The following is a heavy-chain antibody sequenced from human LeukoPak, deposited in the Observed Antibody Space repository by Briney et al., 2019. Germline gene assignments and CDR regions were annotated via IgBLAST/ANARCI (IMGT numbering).Heavy chain of an antibody. CDR1: GYTLTELS. CDR2: FDPEDGET. V-gene: IGHV1-24*01. D-gene: IGHD6-13*01. J-gene: IGHJ5*02. CDR3: VTMPHRIAAAGSFWFDP. Sequence: ASAKVSCKVSGYTLTELSMHWVRQAPGKGLEWMGGFDPEDGETIYAQKFQGRVTMTEDTSTDTAYMELSSLRSEDTAVYYCVTMPHRIAAAGSFWFDPWGQGTLVTVSS.